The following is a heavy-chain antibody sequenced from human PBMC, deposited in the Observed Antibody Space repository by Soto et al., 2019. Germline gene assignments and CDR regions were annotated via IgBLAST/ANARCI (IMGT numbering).Heavy chain of an antibody. Sequence: QVQLQESGPGLVKPSESLSLTCAVSGGSISSYYWSWIRQPPGKGLEWIGYIYYSGSTNYNPSLMSRVTMSVDKSKNQFSLKLTSVAAAYTAVYYRPRSRYTSGWWTPPFDYWGQGTLVTVSS. D-gene: IGHD6-19*01. CDR3: PRSRYTSGWWTPPFDY. CDR2: IYYSGST. V-gene: IGHV4-59*01. CDR1: GGSISSYY. J-gene: IGHJ4*02.